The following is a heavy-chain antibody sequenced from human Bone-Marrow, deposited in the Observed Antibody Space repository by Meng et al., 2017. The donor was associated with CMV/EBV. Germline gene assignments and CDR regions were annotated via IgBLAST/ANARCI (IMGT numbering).Heavy chain of an antibody. CDR2: IKQDGSEK. CDR3: ARDYAGYCSSTSCYDIYGMDV. V-gene: IGHV3-7*01. Sequence: GESLKISCAASGFTFSSYWMSWVRQAPGKGLEWVANIKQDGSEKYYVDSVKGRFTISRDNAKNSLYLQMNSLRAEDTAVYYCARDYAGYCSSTSCYDIYGMDVWGQGTTVTGSS. D-gene: IGHD2-2*01. CDR1: GFTFSSYW. J-gene: IGHJ6*02.